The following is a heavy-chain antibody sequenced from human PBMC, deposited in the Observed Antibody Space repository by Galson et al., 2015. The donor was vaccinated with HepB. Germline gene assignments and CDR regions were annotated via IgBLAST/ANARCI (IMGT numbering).Heavy chain of an antibody. V-gene: IGHV3-23*01. CDR3: AKDLYRGYSSGGGNWFDP. CDR2: ISGSGGST. J-gene: IGHJ5*02. CDR1: GFTFSSYA. Sequence: SLRLSCAASGFTFSSYAMSWVRQAPGKGLEWVSAISGSGGSTYYADSVKGRFTISRDNSKNTLYLQMNSLRAEDTAVYYCAKDLYRGYSSGGGNWFDPWGQGTLVTVSS. D-gene: IGHD6-19*01.